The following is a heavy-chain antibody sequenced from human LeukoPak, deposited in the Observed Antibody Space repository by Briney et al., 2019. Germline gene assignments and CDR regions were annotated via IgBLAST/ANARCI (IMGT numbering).Heavy chain of an antibody. D-gene: IGHD5-12*01. V-gene: IGHV3-30-3*01. Sequence: GGSLRLSCAASGFTFSSYAMHWVRQAPGKGLEWVAVISYDGSNKYYADSVKGRFTISRDNSKNTLYLQMNSLRAEDTAVYYYARDPTNRNYYYYMDVWGKGTTVTVSS. J-gene: IGHJ6*03. CDR2: ISYDGSNK. CDR1: GFTFSSYA. CDR3: ARDPTNRNYYYYMDV.